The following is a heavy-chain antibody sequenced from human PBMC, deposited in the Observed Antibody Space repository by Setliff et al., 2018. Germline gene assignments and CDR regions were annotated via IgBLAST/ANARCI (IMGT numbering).Heavy chain of an antibody. Sequence: PAGSLRLSCAVSGFTFSSYEMNWVRQAPGKGLEWVSYISSSGSTIYYADSVKGRFTISRDNAKNSLYLQMNSLRAEDTAVYYCARDHVYGSQYYYYYYGMDVWGQGTTVTVSS. D-gene: IGHD3-10*01. CDR3: ARDHVYGSQYYYYYYGMDV. CDR2: ISSSGSTI. V-gene: IGHV3-48*03. CDR1: GFTFSSYE. J-gene: IGHJ6*02.